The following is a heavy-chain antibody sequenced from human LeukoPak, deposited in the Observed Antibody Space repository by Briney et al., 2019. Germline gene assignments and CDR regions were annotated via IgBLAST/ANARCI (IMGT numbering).Heavy chain of an antibody. D-gene: IGHD3-22*01. CDR2: ISYDGSQK. V-gene: IGHV3-30*04. J-gene: IGHJ3*01. CDR3: ARIKTALYRSYYSDSSAYSDALDL. CDR1: GFTFSTYS. Sequence: GGSLRLSCAASGFTFSTYSMHWVRQAPGKGLEWVAVISYDGSQKYYADSVKGRFTISRDNSKNTLYLQVNSLRAEDTAVYYCARIKTALYRSYYSDSSAYSDALDLWGQGTTVTVSS.